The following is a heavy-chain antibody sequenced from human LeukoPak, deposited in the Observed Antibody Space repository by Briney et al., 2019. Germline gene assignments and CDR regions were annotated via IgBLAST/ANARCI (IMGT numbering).Heavy chain of an antibody. CDR3: ARDTGSSWYYFDY. Sequence: GGSLRLSCAASGFTFSSYWMSWVRQAPGKGLEWVAVISYDGSNKYYADSVKGRFTISRDNSKNTLYLQMNSLRAEGTAVYYCARDTGSSWYYFDYWGQGTLVTVSS. CDR1: GFTFSSYW. D-gene: IGHD6-13*01. V-gene: IGHV3-30*05. CDR2: ISYDGSNK. J-gene: IGHJ4*02.